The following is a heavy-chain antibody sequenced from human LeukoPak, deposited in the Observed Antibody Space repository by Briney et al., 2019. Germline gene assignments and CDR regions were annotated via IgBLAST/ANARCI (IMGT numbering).Heavy chain of an antibody. CDR1: GDTFTSCC. V-gene: IGHV1-18*01. Sequence: GASVKVSCKASGDTFTSCCISWVRQAPGQGLEGMGWISAYNSNTNYAQKLQGRVTMTTDTSTSTAYMELRSLRTDHTAVYYCARACSSTSGLYYYGMDVWGQGTTVTVSS. D-gene: IGHD2-2*01. CDR2: ISAYNSNT. CDR3: ARACSSTSGLYYYGMDV. J-gene: IGHJ6*02.